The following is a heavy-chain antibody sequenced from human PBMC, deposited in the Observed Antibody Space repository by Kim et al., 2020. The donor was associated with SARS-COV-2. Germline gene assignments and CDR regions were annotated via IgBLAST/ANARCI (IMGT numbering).Heavy chain of an antibody. D-gene: IGHD3-10*01. J-gene: IGHJ4*02. Sequence: SETLSLTCAVYGGSFSGYYWSWIRQPPGKGLEWIGEINHSGSTNYNPSLKSRVTISVDTSKNQFSLKLSSVTAADTAVYYCASGRFIPGSFDYWGQGTLVTVSS. CDR2: INHSGST. CDR1: GGSFSGYY. CDR3: ASGRFIPGSFDY. V-gene: IGHV4-34*01.